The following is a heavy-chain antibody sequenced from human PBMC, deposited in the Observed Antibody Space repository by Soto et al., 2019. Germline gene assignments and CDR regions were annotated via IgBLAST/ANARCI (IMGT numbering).Heavy chain of an antibody. CDR1: GYTFSTHA. CDR3: ARGKGMEETSYYSALDI. CDR2: INGGTGQT. J-gene: IGHJ6*02. D-gene: IGHD1-1*01. Sequence: QVQVVQSGAEVKKPGASVKISCKASGYTFSTHAMHWVRQAPGQSLEWMGWINGGTGQTKHSHRFQDRVSITRDTAASTAYRELSSLRSEDTAVYYCARGKGMEETSYYSALDIWGQGTTVTVSS. V-gene: IGHV1-3*01.